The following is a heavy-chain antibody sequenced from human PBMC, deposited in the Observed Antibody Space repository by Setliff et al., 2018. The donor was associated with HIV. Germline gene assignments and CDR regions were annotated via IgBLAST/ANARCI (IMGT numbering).Heavy chain of an antibody. Sequence: GGSLRLSCAASGFTFSPYWMHWVRQAPGKGLVWVSRINSDGTSTTYADSVKGRFTISRDNAKNSLFLRMNSLGAEDTAVYYCASLSIATRPSFYAMDVWGHGTTVTVSS. CDR1: GFTFSPYW. V-gene: IGHV3-74*03. D-gene: IGHD6-6*01. J-gene: IGHJ6*01. CDR3: ASLSIATRPSFYAMDV. CDR2: INSDGTST.